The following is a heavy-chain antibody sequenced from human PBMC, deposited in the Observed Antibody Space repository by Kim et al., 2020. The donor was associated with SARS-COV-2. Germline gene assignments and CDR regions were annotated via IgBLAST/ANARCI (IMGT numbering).Heavy chain of an antibody. Sequence: SETLSLTCAVYGGSFSGYYWSWIRQPPGKGLEWIGEINHSGSTNYNPSLKSRVIISVDTSKNQFSLKLSSVSAADTAVYYCLRGAGEFYQLLWGKLDNYNGMDVWGQGTTVTVSS. V-gene: IGHV4-34*01. J-gene: IGHJ6*02. CDR2: INHSGST. CDR1: GGSFSGYY. CDR3: LRGAGEFYQLLWGKLDNYNGMDV. D-gene: IGHD2-2*01.